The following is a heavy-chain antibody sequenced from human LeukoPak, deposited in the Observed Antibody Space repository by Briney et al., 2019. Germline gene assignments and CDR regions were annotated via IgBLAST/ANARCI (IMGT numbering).Heavy chain of an antibody. V-gene: IGHV3-49*04. CDR1: GFTFGDYA. D-gene: IGHD2-2*01. Sequence: GGSLRLSCTASGFTFGDYAMSWARQAPGKGLEWVGFIRSKAYGGTIEYAASVKGRFTISRDDSKSIAYLQMNSLKTEDTAVYYCTRVVVVPAAMVGYYYYYGMDVWGQGTTVTVSS. CDR3: TRVVVVPAAMVGYYYYYGMDV. CDR2: IRSKAYGGTI. J-gene: IGHJ6*02.